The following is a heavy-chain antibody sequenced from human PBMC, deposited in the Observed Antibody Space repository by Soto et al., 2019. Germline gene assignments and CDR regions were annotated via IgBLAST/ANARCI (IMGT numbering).Heavy chain of an antibody. D-gene: IGHD3-16*01. J-gene: IGHJ4*02. CDR2: VYFNGNT. CDR3: ASVTFGGVVLAH. Sequence: SETLSLTCTVSAASFSKYYWTWIRQPPGKGLEWIGYVYFNGNTNYNPSLKRRVSISIDTSKNQISLTLNSVTAADTAVYYCASVTFGGVVLAHWGQRTLVTVSS. V-gene: IGHV4-59*01. CDR1: AASFSKYY.